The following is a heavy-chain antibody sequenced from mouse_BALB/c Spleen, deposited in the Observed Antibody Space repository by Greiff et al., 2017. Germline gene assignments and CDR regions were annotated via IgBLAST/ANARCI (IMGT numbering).Heavy chain of an antibody. V-gene: IGHV2-9*02. J-gene: IGHJ4*01. Sequence: VKLVESGPGLVAPSQSLSITCTVSGFSLTSYGVHWVRQPPGKGLEWLGVIWAGGSTNYNSALMSRLSISKDNSKSQVFLKMNSLQTDDTAMYYCAYGYYYAMDYWGQGTSVTVSS. CDR2: IWAGGST. CDR1: GFSLTSYG. CDR3: AYGYYYAMDY. D-gene: IGHD2-2*01.